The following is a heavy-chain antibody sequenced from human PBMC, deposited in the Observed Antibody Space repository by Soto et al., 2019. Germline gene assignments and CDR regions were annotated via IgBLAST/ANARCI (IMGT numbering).Heavy chain of an antibody. CDR1: GGSISSGDYY. Sequence: SETLSLTCTVSGGSISSGDYYWSWIRQPPGKGLEWIGYIYYSGSTYCNPSLKSRVTISVDTSKNQFSLKLSSVTAADTAVYYCARDSMVRALGYWGQGTLVTVSS. J-gene: IGHJ4*02. CDR2: IYYSGST. CDR3: ARDSMVRALGY. V-gene: IGHV4-30-4*01. D-gene: IGHD3-10*01.